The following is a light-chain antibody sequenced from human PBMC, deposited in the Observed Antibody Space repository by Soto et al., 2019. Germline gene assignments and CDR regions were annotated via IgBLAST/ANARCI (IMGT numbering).Light chain of an antibody. CDR2: TSS. J-gene: IGKJ1*01. V-gene: IGKV1-39*01. CDR1: QSINTY. CDR3: QQTYPTPWT. Sequence: DIQMTQSPSSLSSSVGDKVTITCRANQSINTYLSWYQKKPGEPPNLLLYTSSSLRSGVPSRFSGSGSGTDFTLTISSLQPEDFATYYCQQTYPTPWTFGPGTKVEIK.